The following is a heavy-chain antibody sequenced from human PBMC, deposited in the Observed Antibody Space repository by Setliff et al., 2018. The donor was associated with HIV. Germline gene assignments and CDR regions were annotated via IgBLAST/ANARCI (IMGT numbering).Heavy chain of an antibody. Sequence: PGESLKISCEASGYIFTDYWIGWVRQMPGKGLEWMGIIYPGDSDTRYSPSFQGQVTFSADKSISAVYLQWDSLKASGSAIYYCARAPRSPLRWRDNLLSSSSFFMDVWGKGTTVTVSS. CDR3: ARAPRSPLRWRDNLLSSSSFFMDV. CDR2: IYPGDSDT. V-gene: IGHV5-51*01. CDR1: GYIFTDYW. J-gene: IGHJ6*03. D-gene: IGHD2-21*01.